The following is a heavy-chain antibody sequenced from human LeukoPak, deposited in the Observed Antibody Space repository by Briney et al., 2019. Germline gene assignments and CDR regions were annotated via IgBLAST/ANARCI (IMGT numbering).Heavy chain of an antibody. Sequence: PGGSLRLSCAASGFTFSDYYMSWIRQAPGKGLEWVSYISSSGSTIYYADSVKGRFTISRDNAKNSLYLQMNSLRAEDTAVYYCAREAVVGATHFDYWGQGTLVTVSS. V-gene: IGHV3-11*04. J-gene: IGHJ4*02. D-gene: IGHD1-26*01. CDR1: GFTFSDYY. CDR2: ISSSGSTI. CDR3: AREAVVGATHFDY.